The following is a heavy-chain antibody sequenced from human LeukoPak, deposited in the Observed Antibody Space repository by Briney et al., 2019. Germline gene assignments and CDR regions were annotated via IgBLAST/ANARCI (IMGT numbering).Heavy chain of an antibody. CDR2: IYYSGST. Sequence: SEPLSLTCTVSGCSINSGGYYWSWIRQPPGKGLEWIGYIYYSGSTYYNPSLKSRLTISLDTSKNQFSLKLSSVTAADTAVYYCVRAGTVVSFDSWGQGALVTVSS. V-gene: IGHV4-30-4*08. CDR1: GCSINSGGYY. CDR3: VRAGTVVSFDS. D-gene: IGHD4-23*01. J-gene: IGHJ4*02.